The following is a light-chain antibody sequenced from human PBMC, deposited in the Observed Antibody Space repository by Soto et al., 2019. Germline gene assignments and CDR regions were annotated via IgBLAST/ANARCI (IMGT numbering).Light chain of an antibody. CDR2: EVT. J-gene: IGLJ1*01. CDR3: NSYTTTSTYV. CDR1: SSDVGGYNY. V-gene: IGLV2-14*01. Sequence: QSVLTQPASVSGSPGQSITISCTGTSSDVGGYNYVSWYQHHPGEAPKLMIFEVTKWPSGVSNRFSGSKSGNTASLTISGLQAEDEADYFCNSYTTTSTYVFGSGTKVTVL.